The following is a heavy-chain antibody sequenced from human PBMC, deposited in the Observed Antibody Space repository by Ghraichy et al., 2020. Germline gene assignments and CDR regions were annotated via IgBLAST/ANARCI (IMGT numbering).Heavy chain of an antibody. J-gene: IGHJ4*02. CDR3: ARDTAMPADY. V-gene: IGHV3-7*03. Sequence: GSLNISCAASGFTFSRYWMTWVRQAPGKGLEWLANIKHDGSEKYHVDSVKGRFTISRDNAKNSLFLQMNSLRDEDTAVYYCARDTAMPADYWGQGTLVTVSS. CDR2: IKHDGSEK. D-gene: IGHD2-2*01. CDR1: GFTFSRYW.